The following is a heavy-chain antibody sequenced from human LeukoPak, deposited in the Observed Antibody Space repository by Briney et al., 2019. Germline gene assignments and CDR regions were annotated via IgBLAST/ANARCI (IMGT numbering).Heavy chain of an antibody. D-gene: IGHD3-22*01. J-gene: IGHJ3*02. V-gene: IGHV5-51*01. CDR3: ARRGYYYDSSGYYGHDAFDI. Sequence: GASLQISCKGSGYSFTSYWIGWVRQLPGKGLEWMGIIYPGDSDTRYSPSFQGQVPISADKSISTAYLQWSSLKASDTAMYYCARRGYYYDSSGYYGHDAFDIWGQGTMVTVSS. CDR2: IYPGDSDT. CDR1: GYSFTSYW.